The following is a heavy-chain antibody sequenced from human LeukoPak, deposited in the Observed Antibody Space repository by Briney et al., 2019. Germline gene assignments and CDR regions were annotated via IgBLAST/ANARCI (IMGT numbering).Heavy chain of an antibody. CDR2: IYYSGST. V-gene: IGHV4-59*01. Sequence: SETLSLTCTVSGGSISSYYWSWIRQPPGKGLEWIGYIYYSGSTNYNPSLKSRVTISVDTSKNQCSLKLSSVTAADSAVYYCASAGYSSSWYAAEYFQHWGQGTLVTVSS. D-gene: IGHD6-13*01. CDR3: ASAGYSSSWYAAEYFQH. J-gene: IGHJ1*01. CDR1: GGSISSYY.